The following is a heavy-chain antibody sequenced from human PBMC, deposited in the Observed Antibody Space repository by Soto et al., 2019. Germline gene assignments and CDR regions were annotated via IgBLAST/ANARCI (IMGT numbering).Heavy chain of an antibody. CDR1: GASISGSYYY. Sequence: SETLSLTCAVSGASISGSYYYWAWLRQSPGKGPEWIGSVFYTGFTSYNPSLESRVSVSVDTSKSQFSLKLSAVTAAGTAVYYCATSQKGYNWNYFDHWGQGALVTVSS. V-gene: IGHV4-39*01. CDR3: ATSQKGYNWNYFDH. CDR2: VFYTGFT. J-gene: IGHJ4*02. D-gene: IGHD1-20*01.